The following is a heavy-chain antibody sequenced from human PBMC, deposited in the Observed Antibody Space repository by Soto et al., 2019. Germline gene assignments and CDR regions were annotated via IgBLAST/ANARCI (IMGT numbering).Heavy chain of an antibody. D-gene: IGHD3-10*01. CDR2: ISSSGSTI. CDR3: ARARFTMVRGAPFDY. CDR1: GFTFSSYE. J-gene: IGHJ4*02. Sequence: PGGSLRLSCAASGFTFSSYEMNWVRQAPGKGLEWVSYISSSGSTIYYADSVKGRFTISRDNAKNSLYLQMNSLRAEDTAVYYCARARFTMVRGAPFDYWGQGTLVTVSS. V-gene: IGHV3-48*03.